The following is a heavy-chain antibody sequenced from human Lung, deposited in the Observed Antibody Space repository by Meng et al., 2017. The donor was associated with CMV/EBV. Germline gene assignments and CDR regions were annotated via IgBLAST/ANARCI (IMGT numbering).Heavy chain of an antibody. D-gene: IGHD6-6*01. CDR1: GFTFSTDW. Sequence: EXLKISCAASGFTFSTDWMTWVRQAPGKGLEWVANINPDGSAKYYVDSVKGRFTISRDNAMNSLYLQMNSLRAEDTAVYYCARSSSRWGQGALVNGAS. CDR2: INPDGSAK. V-gene: IGHV3-7*01. CDR3: ARSSSR. J-gene: IGHJ4*02.